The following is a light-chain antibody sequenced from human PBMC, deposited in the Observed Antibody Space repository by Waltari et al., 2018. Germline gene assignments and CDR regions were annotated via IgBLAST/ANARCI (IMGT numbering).Light chain of an antibody. CDR3: QQYSNWPPYT. V-gene: IGKV3-15*01. CDR2: DAS. CDR1: QSVSSN. Sequence: EIVMTQSPATLSVSPGERATLSCRASQSVSSNLAWYQQKLGQAPRLLTYDASARATGIPSRFSGSGSGTEFTLTISSLQSEDFAVYYCQQYSNWPPYTFGQGTKLEIK. J-gene: IGKJ2*01.